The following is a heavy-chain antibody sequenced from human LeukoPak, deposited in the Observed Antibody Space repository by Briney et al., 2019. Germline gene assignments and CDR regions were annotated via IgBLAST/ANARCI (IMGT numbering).Heavy chain of an antibody. CDR1: GFTFSNYA. V-gene: IGHV3-23*01. CDR3: AKIAGSSGYFPEY. J-gene: IGHJ4*02. Sequence: PGGSLRLSCAASGFTFSNYAMTWVRQAPGKGPEWVSAISSGGTSTYYPDSVKGRFTISRDNSKNTLDLQMNNLGAEDTALYHCAKIAGSSGYFPEYWGQGTLVTVSS. D-gene: IGHD3-22*01. CDR2: ISSGGTST.